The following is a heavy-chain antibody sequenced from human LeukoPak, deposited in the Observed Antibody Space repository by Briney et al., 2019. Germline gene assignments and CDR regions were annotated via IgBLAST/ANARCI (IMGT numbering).Heavy chain of an antibody. D-gene: IGHD1-26*01. Sequence: GGSLRLSCAASGFTFSTHSMNWVRQAPGKGLEWVSSISSSSSYIYYADSVKGRFTISRDNAKNSLYLQMNSLRAEDTAVYYCASDMAPSRKVGATRGYWGQRTLVTVSS. V-gene: IGHV3-21*01. CDR1: GFTFSTHS. CDR2: ISSSSSYI. J-gene: IGHJ4*02. CDR3: ASDMAPSRKVGATRGY.